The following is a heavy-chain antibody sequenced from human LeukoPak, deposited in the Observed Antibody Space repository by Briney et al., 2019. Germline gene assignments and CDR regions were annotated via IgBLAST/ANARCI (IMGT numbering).Heavy chain of an antibody. J-gene: IGHJ4*02. Sequence: GGSLRLSCAASGFTFSSYWMSWVRQAPGKGLEWVANIKQDGSEKYYVDSVKGRFTISRDNAKNSLYLQMNSLRAEDTAVYYRARETTVTTFFVDYWGQGTLVTVSS. CDR2: IKQDGSEK. D-gene: IGHD4-17*01. CDR1: GFTFSSYW. V-gene: IGHV3-7*01. CDR3: ARETTVTTFFVDY.